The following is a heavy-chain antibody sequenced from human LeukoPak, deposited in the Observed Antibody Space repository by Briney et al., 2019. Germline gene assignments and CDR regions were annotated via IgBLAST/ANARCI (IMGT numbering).Heavy chain of an antibody. CDR1: GGSMTNYY. CDR3: ARGGYYYDSSGYWGAFDI. Sequence: SETLSLTCTISGGSMTNYYWSWIRQPPGQGLEWIGYIYYSGSTNYNPSLKSRVTISVDTSKNQFSLKLSSVTAADTAVYYCARGGYYYDSSGYWGAFDIWGQGTMVTVSS. J-gene: IGHJ3*02. CDR2: IYYSGST. D-gene: IGHD3-22*01. V-gene: IGHV4-59*01.